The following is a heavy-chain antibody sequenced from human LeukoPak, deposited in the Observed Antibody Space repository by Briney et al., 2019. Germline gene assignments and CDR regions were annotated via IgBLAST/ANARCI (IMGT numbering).Heavy chain of an antibody. CDR3: ARGLCGGDCYDY. J-gene: IGHJ4*02. CDR2: ISYDGNNM. D-gene: IGHD2-21*01. V-gene: IGHV3-30*03. Sequence: GRSLRLSCAASGFTFSSYAMHWVRQAPGKGLEWVVVISYDGNNMYYADSVKGRFTISRDNSKNTLYLQMNSLRAEDTAVYYCARGLCGGDCYDYWGQGTLVTVSS. CDR1: GFTFSSYA.